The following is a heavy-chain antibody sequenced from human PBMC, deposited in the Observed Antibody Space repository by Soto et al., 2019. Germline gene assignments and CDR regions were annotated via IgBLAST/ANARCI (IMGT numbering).Heavy chain of an antibody. Sequence: PSETLSLNCTVSGGSISSSRYYWGWIRQPPGKGLEWIGSIYYSGSTYYNPSLKSRVTISVDTSKNQFSLKLSSVTAADTAVYYCAKSARHYYDSSGYPPFDYWGQGTLVTVTS. CDR1: GGSISSSRYY. CDR2: IYYSGST. CDR3: AKSARHYYDSSGYPPFDY. D-gene: IGHD3-22*01. V-gene: IGHV4-39*01. J-gene: IGHJ4*02.